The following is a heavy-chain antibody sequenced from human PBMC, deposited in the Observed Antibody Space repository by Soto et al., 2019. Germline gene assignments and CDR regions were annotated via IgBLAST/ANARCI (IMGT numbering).Heavy chain of an antibody. CDR2: INPNSGGT. CDR3: ARGLGYCSSTSCRSFGY. CDR1: GYTFTGYY. D-gene: IGHD2-2*01. Sequence: ASVKVSCKASGYTFTGYYIHWVRQAPGQGPEWVGWINPNSGGTNYAQKFQGRVTMTRDTSISTAYMELSRLRSDDTAVYYCARGLGYCSSTSCRSFGYWGQGCLVTVSS. V-gene: IGHV1-2*02. J-gene: IGHJ4*02.